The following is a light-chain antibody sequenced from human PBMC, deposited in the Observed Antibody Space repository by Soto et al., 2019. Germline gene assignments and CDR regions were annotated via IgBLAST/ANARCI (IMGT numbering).Light chain of an antibody. CDR2: DAS. J-gene: IGKJ5*01. Sequence: EIVMTQSPATLSVSQGERATFSCRASQSVSSDLVWYQQKPGQAPRLLIYDASNRDTGIPARFSGSGSGTDFTLTISRLEPEDFAVYYCQQYDSSPITFGQGTLLEI. CDR3: QQYDSSPIT. CDR1: QSVSSD. V-gene: IGKV3D-15*02.